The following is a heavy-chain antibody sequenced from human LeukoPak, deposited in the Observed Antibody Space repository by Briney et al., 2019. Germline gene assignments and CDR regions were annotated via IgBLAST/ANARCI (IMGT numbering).Heavy chain of an antibody. J-gene: IGHJ3*02. V-gene: IGHV3-15*01. CDR1: GFTSSNAW. D-gene: IGHD4/OR15-4a*01. CDR3: TTFDYAAFLI. Sequence: SGGSLTLSCAVSGFTSSNAWVSWVRQAQGKGLEWVGRIKSKTDGGTRDYAAPVKGRFTISRDDSKNTLYLQMNSLKTEDTAVYYCTTFDYAAFLIWGQGTMVTVS. CDR2: IKSKTDGGTR.